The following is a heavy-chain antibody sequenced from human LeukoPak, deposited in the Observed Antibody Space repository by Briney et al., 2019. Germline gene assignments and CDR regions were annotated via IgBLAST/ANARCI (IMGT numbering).Heavy chain of an antibody. V-gene: IGHV3-7*03. CDR1: GFPFSSYW. D-gene: IGHD3-10*01. CDR3: ARDTTMVRETTFDY. CDR2: IKQDGSEQ. Sequence: GEPLRLPCAASGFPFSSYWMSWVRQAPGKGLEWVANIKQDGSEQYYVAPVKGRFTISSGNAKNSLDLQMNSLRAEDRAVYYCARDTTMVRETTFDYWGQGTLVTVSS. J-gene: IGHJ4*02.